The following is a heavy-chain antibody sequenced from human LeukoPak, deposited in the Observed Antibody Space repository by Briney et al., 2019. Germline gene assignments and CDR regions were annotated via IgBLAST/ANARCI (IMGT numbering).Heavy chain of an antibody. CDR3: ARTRYSYGAEGYFDY. Sequence: PGGSLRLSCAASGFTSSSYGMHWVRQAPGKGLEWVSSISSSSSYIYYADSVKGRFTISRDNAKNSLYLQMNSLRAEDTAVYYCARTRYSYGAEGYFDYWGQGTLVTVSS. CDR1: GFTSSSYG. CDR2: ISSSSSYI. D-gene: IGHD5-18*01. V-gene: IGHV3-21*01. J-gene: IGHJ4*02.